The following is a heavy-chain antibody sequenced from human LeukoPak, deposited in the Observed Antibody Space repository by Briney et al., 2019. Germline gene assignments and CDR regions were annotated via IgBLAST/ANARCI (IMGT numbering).Heavy chain of an antibody. J-gene: IGHJ4*02. CDR3: ARVRVGAYDFEY. D-gene: IGHD3-10*01. Sequence: GGSLRLSCTASGFSFSDYSMNWVRQAPGKGLECLSYITSDSKTTWYTDSVKGRFTVSRDNAKNSLYLQMNNLRVEDTAVYYCARVRVGAYDFEYWGQGALVTVSS. CDR1: GFSFSDYS. V-gene: IGHV3-48*01. CDR2: ITSDSKTT.